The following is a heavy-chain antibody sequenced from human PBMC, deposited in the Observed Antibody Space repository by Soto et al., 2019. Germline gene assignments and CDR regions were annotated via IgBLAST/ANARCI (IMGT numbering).Heavy chain of an antibody. D-gene: IGHD5-18*01. V-gene: IGHV3-64D*08. J-gene: IGHJ4*02. Sequence: GGSLRLSCSASGFTFSSYAMHWVRQAPGKGLEYVSAISSNGGSTYYADSVKGRFTISRDNSKNTLYLQMSSLRAEDTAVYYCVKDRYSYAQQTQDWGQGTLVTVSS. CDR1: GFTFSSYA. CDR2: ISSNGGST. CDR3: VKDRYSYAQQTQD.